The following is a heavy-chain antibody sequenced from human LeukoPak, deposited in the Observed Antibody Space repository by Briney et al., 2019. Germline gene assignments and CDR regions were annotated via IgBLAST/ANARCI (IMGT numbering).Heavy chain of an antibody. CDR2: ISGSGDST. CDR1: GFTFSSYA. Sequence: GGSLRLSCADSGFTFSSYAMSWVRQAPGKGLEWVSAISGSGDSTYYADSVKGRFTISRDNSKNTLYLQMNSLRAEDTAVYYCAKVEKRYYDSSGYDYWGQGTLVTVSS. J-gene: IGHJ4*02. V-gene: IGHV3-23*01. CDR3: AKVEKRYYDSSGYDY. D-gene: IGHD3-22*01.